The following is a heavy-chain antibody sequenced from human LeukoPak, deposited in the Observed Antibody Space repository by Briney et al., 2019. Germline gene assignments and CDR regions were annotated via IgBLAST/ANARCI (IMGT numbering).Heavy chain of an antibody. Sequence: KTGGSLRLPCVASGFSFGLYSMDWVRQAPGKGLEWVSTISGDSSGNYIDYADSVKGRFTISRDNAKNSVFLQMNGLRDDDTAVYYCTREGGVGSWGQGTLVSVSS. D-gene: IGHD3-16*01. CDR3: TREGGVGS. CDR2: ISGDSSGNYI. V-gene: IGHV3-21*01. J-gene: IGHJ5*01. CDR1: GFSFGLYS.